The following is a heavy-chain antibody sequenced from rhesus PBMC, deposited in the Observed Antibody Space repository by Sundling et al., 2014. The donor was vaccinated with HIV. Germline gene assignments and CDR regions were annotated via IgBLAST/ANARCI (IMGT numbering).Heavy chain of an antibody. J-gene: IGHJ6*01. CDR2: INTETGNP. D-gene: IGHD1-26*01. Sequence: QVQLVQSGAEVKQPGASVKVSCKTSGYTFTSHGINWVRQAHGQRLEWKGWINTETGNPTYAQGFKERFTFSMDTSINTAYLQISSLKSEDTAIYYCARYNWDHFGLDSWGQGVVVTVSS. CDR3: ARYNWDHFGLDS. V-gene: IGHV7-114*01. CDR1: GYTFTSHG.